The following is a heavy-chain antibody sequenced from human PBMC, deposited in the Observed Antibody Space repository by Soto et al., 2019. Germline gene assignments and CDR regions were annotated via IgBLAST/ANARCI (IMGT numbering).Heavy chain of an antibody. CDR1: GGTFSSYA. J-gene: IGHJ6*02. V-gene: IGHV1-69*06. Sequence: ASVKVSCKASGGTFSSYAISWVRQAPGQGLEWMGGIIPIFGTANYAQKFQGRVTITADKSTSTAYMELSSLRSEDTAVYYCARAIYSGYDDYYYYGMDVWGQGTTVTVSS. D-gene: IGHD5-12*01. CDR3: ARAIYSGYDDYYYYGMDV. CDR2: IIPIFGTA.